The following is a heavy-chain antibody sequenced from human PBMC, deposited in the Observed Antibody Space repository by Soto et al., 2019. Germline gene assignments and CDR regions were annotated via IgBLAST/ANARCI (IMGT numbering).Heavy chain of an antibody. D-gene: IGHD6-6*01. Sequence: SETLSLTCTVSGGSISSGGYYWSWIRQHPGKGLEWIGYIYYSGSTYYNPSLKSRVTISVDTSKNQFSLKLSSVTAADTAVYYCARTEQLVDAFDIWGQGTMVTVSS. J-gene: IGHJ3*02. CDR3: ARTEQLVDAFDI. CDR2: IYYSGST. CDR1: GGSISSGGYY. V-gene: IGHV4-31*03.